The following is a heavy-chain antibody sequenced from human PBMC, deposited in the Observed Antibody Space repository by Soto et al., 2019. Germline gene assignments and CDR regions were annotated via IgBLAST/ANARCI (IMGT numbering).Heavy chain of an antibody. D-gene: IGHD1-26*01. Sequence: GGSLRLSCAASGFTFSSYGMHWVRQAPGKGLEWVALISYDGSNKYYVDSVKGRFTISRDNSKNTLFLQMNSLRAGDTAVYYCAKDRLRGGFLTTATTNGMDVWGQGTTVTVSS. CDR2: ISYDGSNK. CDR1: GFTFSSYG. CDR3: AKDRLRGGFLTTATTNGMDV. V-gene: IGHV3-30*18. J-gene: IGHJ6*02.